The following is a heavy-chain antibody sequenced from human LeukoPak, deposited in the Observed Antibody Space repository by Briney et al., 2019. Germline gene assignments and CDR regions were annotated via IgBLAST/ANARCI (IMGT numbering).Heavy chain of an antibody. V-gene: IGHV3-21*01. J-gene: IGHJ4*02. CDR2: ISSSSSYI. Sequence: GGSLRLSCAASGFTFSSYSMNWVRQAPGKGLEWVSSISSSSSYIHYADSVKGRFTISRDNSKNTLYLQMNSLRAEDTAVYYCAKVVVTPHTLDYWGQGTLVTVSS. D-gene: IGHD3-22*01. CDR3: AKVVVTPHTLDY. CDR1: GFTFSSYS.